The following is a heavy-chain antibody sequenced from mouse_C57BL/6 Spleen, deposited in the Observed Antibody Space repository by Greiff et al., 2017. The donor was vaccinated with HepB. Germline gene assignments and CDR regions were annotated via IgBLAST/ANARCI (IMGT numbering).Heavy chain of an antibody. CDR2: ISSGSSTI. J-gene: IGHJ2*01. CDR3: ARIRYYGSSFDY. V-gene: IGHV5-17*01. D-gene: IGHD1-1*01. Sequence: EVKVVESGGGLVKPGGSLKLSCAASGFTFSDYGMHWVRQAPEKGLEWVAYISSGSSTIYYADTVKGRFTISRDNAKNTLFLQMTSLRSEDTAMYYCARIRYYGSSFDYWGQGTTLTVSS. CDR1: GFTFSDYG.